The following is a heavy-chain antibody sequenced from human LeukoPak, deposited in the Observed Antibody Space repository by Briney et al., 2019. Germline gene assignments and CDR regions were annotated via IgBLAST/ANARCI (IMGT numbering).Heavy chain of an antibody. J-gene: IGHJ4*02. D-gene: IGHD3-10*01. V-gene: IGHV3-11*06. CDR1: GFTFSDYY. Sequence: GGSLRLSCAASGFTFSDYYMSWIRQAPGKGLEWVSYISGSSSSSTNYADSLKGRFTISRDNAKNSLYLQMNSLRAEDTAVYYCARVAVVRGVIAAYYFDYWGQGTVVTVSS. CDR3: ARVAVVRGVIAAYYFDY. CDR2: ISGSSSSST.